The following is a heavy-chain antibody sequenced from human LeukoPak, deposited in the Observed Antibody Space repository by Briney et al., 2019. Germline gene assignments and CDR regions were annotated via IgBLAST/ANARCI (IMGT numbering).Heavy chain of an antibody. V-gene: IGHV3-30*18. CDR3: AKDPIQLWLPSPYFDY. J-gene: IGHJ4*02. CDR1: GFTFSSYG. Sequence: PGRSLRLSCAASGFTFSSYGMHWVRQAPGKGLEWVAVISYDGSNKYYADSVKGRFTISRDNSMNTLYLQMNSLRAEDTAVYYCAKDPIQLWLPSPYFDYWGQGTLVTVSS. CDR2: ISYDGSNK. D-gene: IGHD5-18*01.